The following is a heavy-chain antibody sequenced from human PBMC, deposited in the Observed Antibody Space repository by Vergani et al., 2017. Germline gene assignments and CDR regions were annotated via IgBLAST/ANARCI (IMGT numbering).Heavy chain of an antibody. CDR3: ARARGGVVTADRAFDI. CDR2: IYYSGST. V-gene: IGHV4-31*03. CDR1: GGSISSGGYY. D-gene: IGHD3-3*01. Sequence: QVQLQESGPGLVKPSQTLSLTCTVSGGSISSGGYYWSWIRQHPGKGLEWIGYIYYSGSTYYHPSLKSRVTISVDTSKNQFSLKLSSVTAADTAVYYCARARGGVVTADRAFDIWGQGTMVTVSS. J-gene: IGHJ3*02.